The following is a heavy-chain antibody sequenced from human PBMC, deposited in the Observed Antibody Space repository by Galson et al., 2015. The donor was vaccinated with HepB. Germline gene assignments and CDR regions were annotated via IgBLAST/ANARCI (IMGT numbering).Heavy chain of an antibody. Sequence: CAISGDSVSSNSAAWNWIRQSPSRGLEWLGRTYYRSKWYNDYAVSVKSRITINPDTSKNQFSLQLNSVTPEDTAVYYCARAAGTVGYYYYGMDVWGQGTTVTVSS. CDR2: TYYRSKWYN. V-gene: IGHV6-1*01. D-gene: IGHD6-19*01. CDR3: ARAAGTVGYYYYGMDV. J-gene: IGHJ6*02. CDR1: GDSVSSNSAA.